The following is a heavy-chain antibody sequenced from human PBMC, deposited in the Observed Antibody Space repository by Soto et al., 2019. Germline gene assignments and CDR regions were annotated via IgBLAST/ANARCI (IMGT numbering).Heavy chain of an antibody. CDR2: ISYDGSNK. CDR1: GFTFSSYA. D-gene: IGHD6-19*01. V-gene: IGHV3-30-3*01. J-gene: IGHJ4*02. CDR3: AREARSSGWYRSSPAFDS. Sequence: GGSLRLSCAASGFTFSSYAMHWVRQAPGKGLEWVAVISYDGSNKYYADSVKGRFTISRDNSKNTLYLQMNSLRAEDTAVYYCAREARSSGWYRSSPAFDSWGQGPLVTGSS.